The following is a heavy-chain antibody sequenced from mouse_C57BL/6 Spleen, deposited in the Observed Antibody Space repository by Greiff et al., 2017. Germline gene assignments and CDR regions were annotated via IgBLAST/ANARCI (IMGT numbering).Heavy chain of an antibody. D-gene: IGHD2-4*01. CDR3: ARGGLRRNGDFDY. J-gene: IGHJ2*01. V-gene: IGHV14-2*01. CDR2: IDPEDGET. Sequence: VHVKQSGAELVKPGASVKLSCTASGFNIKDYYMHWVKQRTEQGLEWIGRIDPEDGETKYAPKFQGKATITADTSSNTAYLQLSSLTSEDTAVYYCARGGLRRNGDFDYWGQGTTLTVSS. CDR1: GFNIKDYY.